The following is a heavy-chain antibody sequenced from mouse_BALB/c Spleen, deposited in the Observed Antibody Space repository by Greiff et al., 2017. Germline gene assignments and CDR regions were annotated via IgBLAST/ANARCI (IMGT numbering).Heavy chain of an antibody. CDR2: IWSGGST. V-gene: IGHV2-2*02. CDR1: GFSLTSYG. D-gene: IGHD1-1*01. CDR3: ASVYYYGSSIAY. Sequence: VQVVESGPGLVQPSQSLSITCTVSGFSLTSYGVHWVRQSPGKGLEWLGVIWSGGSTDYNAAFISRLSISKDNSKSQVFFKMNSLQANDTAIYYCASVYYYGSSIAYWGQGTLVTVSA. J-gene: IGHJ3*01.